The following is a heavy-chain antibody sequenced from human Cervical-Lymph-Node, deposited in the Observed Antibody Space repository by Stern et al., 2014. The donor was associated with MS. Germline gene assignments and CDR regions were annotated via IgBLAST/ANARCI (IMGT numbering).Heavy chain of an antibody. CDR1: GGSTSRQY. Sequence: VQLVESGPRLVKPSETLYLTCSFSGGSTSRQYWNWIRQAPGKELEWIASLYKTYTTESTPSLKSRVTISGDASKNQFSLKLSAVTAADTAVYYCVRGVVSGGYYYGLDVWGRGTTVTVSS. CDR2: LYKTYTT. D-gene: IGHD2-15*01. J-gene: IGHJ6*02. CDR3: VRGVVSGGYYYGLDV. V-gene: IGHV4-59*11.